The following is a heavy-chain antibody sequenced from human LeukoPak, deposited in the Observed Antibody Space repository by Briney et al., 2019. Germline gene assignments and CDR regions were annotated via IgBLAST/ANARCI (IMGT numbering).Heavy chain of an antibody. CDR1: GYTFTGYY. J-gene: IGHJ4*02. Sequence: ASVKDSCKASGYTFTGYYMHWVRQAPGQGLEWMGWISAYNGNTNYAQKLQGRVTMTTDTSTSTAYMELRSLRSDDTAVYYCARVRIVVVITGYYFDYWGQGTLVTVSS. V-gene: IGHV1-18*04. CDR2: ISAYNGNT. D-gene: IGHD3-22*01. CDR3: ARVRIVVVITGYYFDY.